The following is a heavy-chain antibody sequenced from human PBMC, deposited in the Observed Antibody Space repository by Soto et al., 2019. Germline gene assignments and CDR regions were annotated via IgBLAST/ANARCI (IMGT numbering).Heavy chain of an antibody. CDR3: ARGSGPMIEWH. D-gene: IGHD3-22*01. Sequence: QVQLVQSGAEEKKPGASVKVSCKASGYTFTSYAMHWVRQAPGQRLEWMGWSNAGTGNTKYSQKFQDRVTITRDTSASTAYMELSRLRSEETAVYYCARGSGPMIEWHWGQGTLVTVAS. J-gene: IGHJ4*02. V-gene: IGHV1-3*05. CDR2: SNAGTGNT. CDR1: GYTFTSYA.